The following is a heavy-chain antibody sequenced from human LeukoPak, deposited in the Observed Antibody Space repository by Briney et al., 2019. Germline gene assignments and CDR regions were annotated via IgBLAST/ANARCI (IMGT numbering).Heavy chain of an antibody. CDR3: ARGGRAAAAPGYY. CDR1: GGSISSYY. V-gene: IGHV4-59*12. Sequence: SETLSLTCTVSGGSISSYYWSWIRQPPGKGLEWIGYIYYSGSTNYNPSLKSRVTISVDKSKNQFSLKLSSVTAADTAVYYCARGGRAAAAPGYYWGQGTLVTVSS. D-gene: IGHD6-13*01. J-gene: IGHJ4*02. CDR2: IYYSGST.